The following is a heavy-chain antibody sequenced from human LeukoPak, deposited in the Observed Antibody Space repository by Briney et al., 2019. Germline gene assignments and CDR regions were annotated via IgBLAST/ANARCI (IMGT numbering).Heavy chain of an antibody. Sequence: GGSLRLSCAASGFTFSSYSMNWVRQAPGKGLEWVSSISSSSSYIYYADSVKGRFTISRDTSKNTLYLQINSLRVEDTAVYYCIVFGDSNHWGQGTLVTVSS. D-gene: IGHD4-17*01. CDR1: GFTFSSYS. CDR2: ISSSSSYI. CDR3: IVFGDSNH. V-gene: IGHV3-21*04. J-gene: IGHJ5*02.